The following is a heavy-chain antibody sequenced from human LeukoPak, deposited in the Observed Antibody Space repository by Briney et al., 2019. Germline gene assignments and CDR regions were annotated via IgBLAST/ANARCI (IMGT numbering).Heavy chain of an antibody. CDR3: ARAAFRGPHDY. CDR1: GYTFTDYY. D-gene: IGHD2-2*01. Sequence: ASVKVSCKASGYTFTDYYIHWVRQAPGQGLEWMAWINPNNGGTDYSQNFQGRVTLTRDTSISTAYMEVSSLRSDDTALYYCARAAFRGPHDYRGQGTLVTVSS. V-gene: IGHV1-2*02. CDR2: INPNNGGT. J-gene: IGHJ4*02.